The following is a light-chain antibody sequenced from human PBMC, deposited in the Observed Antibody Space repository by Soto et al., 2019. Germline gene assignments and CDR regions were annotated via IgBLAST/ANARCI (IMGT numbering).Light chain of an antibody. CDR3: SSFAPSYRVI. J-gene: IGLJ2*01. V-gene: IGLV2-11*01. CDR1: SSDIGSYNA. Sequence: QSALTQPRSVSGSPGHSVTISCFGTSSDIGSYNAVSWYQQHPGKAPKLIIFDVLERPSGVPDRFSGSKSGNSASLTISGLQAEDESDYYCSSFAPSYRVIFGGGTKLTVL. CDR2: DVL.